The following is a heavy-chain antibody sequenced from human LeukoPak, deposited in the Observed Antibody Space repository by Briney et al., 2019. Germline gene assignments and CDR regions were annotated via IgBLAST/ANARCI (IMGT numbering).Heavy chain of an antibody. J-gene: IGHJ6*03. CDR1: GFPFISYG. V-gene: IGHV3-23*01. D-gene: IGHD6-13*01. CDR3: AKGGGSSYYYYMDV. CDR2: ISGSGGST. Sequence: GGSLRLSCAASGFPFISYGMIWVRPAPGKGLEWVSAISGSGGSTYYADSGKGRFTISRDNSKNTLYLQMNSLRAEDTAVYSCAKGGGSSYYYYMDVWGKGTTVTISS.